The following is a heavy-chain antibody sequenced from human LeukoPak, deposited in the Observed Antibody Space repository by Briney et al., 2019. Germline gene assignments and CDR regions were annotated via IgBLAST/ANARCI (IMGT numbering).Heavy chain of an antibody. D-gene: IGHD3-10*01. J-gene: IGHJ4*02. CDR2: MNPNSGNT. Sequence: ASVKVSCKASGYTFTSYDINWVRQATGQGLEWMGWMNPNSGNTGYAQKFQGRVTMTRNTSISTAYMELSSLRSEDTAVYYCATKRDASGTYSSFDYWGQGTLVTVSS. CDR1: GYTFTSYD. CDR3: ATKRDASGTYSSFDY. V-gene: IGHV1-8*01.